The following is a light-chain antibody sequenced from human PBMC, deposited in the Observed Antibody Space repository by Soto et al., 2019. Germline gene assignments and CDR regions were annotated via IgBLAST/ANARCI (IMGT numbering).Light chain of an antibody. J-gene: IGLJ2*01. CDR3: SSYAGSYNLL. CDR1: GSDIGAYTY. V-gene: IGLV2-8*01. Sequence: QSVLTQPPSASGSPGQSVTISCTGTGSDIGAYTYVSWYQHHPGTAPKLIIYEVTKRPSGVPDRFSGSKSGNTASLTVSGLQTEDEADYSCSSYAGSYNLLFGGGTQLTVL. CDR2: EVT.